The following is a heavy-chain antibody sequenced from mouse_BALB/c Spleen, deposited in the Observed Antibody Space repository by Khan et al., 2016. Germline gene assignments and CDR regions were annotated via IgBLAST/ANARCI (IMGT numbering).Heavy chain of an antibody. CDR3: ARVLCYVPGVFAY. Sequence: QVQLKQSGPGLVAPSQSLSITCTVSGFSLTGYGVNWVRQPPGKGLEWLGMIWGDGSTDYNSALKSRLSISKDNSQSQVFLKMNSLQTDDTARYYCARVLCYVPGVFAYWGQGALVTVPA. CDR2: IWGDGST. CDR1: GFSLTGYG. V-gene: IGHV2-6-7*01. J-gene: IGHJ3*01. D-gene: IGHD6-2*01.